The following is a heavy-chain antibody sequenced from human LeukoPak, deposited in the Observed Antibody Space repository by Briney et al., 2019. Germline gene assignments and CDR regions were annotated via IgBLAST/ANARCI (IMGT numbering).Heavy chain of an antibody. D-gene: IGHD3-10*01. CDR2: IKSKTDGETT. V-gene: IGHV3-15*01. Sequence: NPGGSLRLSCVDSGFTFTNAWMSWVRQAPGKGLEWIGRIKSKTDGETTNYAEPVRGRFTISRDDSKSAVYLQMNSLKIEDTAVYYCTTDLGTYYHGSQRLIPIDYWGQGTLVTVPS. J-gene: IGHJ4*02. CDR1: GFTFTNAW. CDR3: TTDLGTYYHGSQRLIPIDY.